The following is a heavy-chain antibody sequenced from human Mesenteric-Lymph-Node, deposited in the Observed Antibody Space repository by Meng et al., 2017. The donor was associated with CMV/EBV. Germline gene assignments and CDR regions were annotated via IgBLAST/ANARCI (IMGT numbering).Heavy chain of an antibody. CDR1: GFTFSSDW. CDR2: INSDGSST. D-gene: IGHD6-19*01. CDR3: AREIGSSSGWYWFDP. J-gene: IGHJ5*02. Sequence: SGFTFSSDWMQWVRQPPGKGLVWVARINSDGSSTSYADSVKGRFTISRDNAKNTLYLQMNSLRAEDTAVYYCAREIGSSSGWYWFDPWGQGTLVTVSS. V-gene: IGHV3-74*01.